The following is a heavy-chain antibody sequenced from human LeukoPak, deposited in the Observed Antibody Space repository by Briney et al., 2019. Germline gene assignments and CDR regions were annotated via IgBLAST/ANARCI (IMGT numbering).Heavy chain of an antibody. D-gene: IGHD2-8*02. CDR3: TRAGGGDTNWFDP. Sequence: KTSQTLSLTCVVSGDSVSSNSAAWNWIRQSPSRGLEWLGRTYYRSKWYNDYAVSLKSRITINPDTSKNQFSLQLNSVTPEDTAVYYCTRAGGGDTNWFDPWGQGTLVTVSS. J-gene: IGHJ5*02. CDR2: TYYRSKWYN. CDR1: GDSVSSNSAA. V-gene: IGHV6-1*01.